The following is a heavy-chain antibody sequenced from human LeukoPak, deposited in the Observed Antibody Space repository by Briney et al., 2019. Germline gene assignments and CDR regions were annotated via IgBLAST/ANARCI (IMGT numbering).Heavy chain of an antibody. CDR3: VKGTRWYYYDSSDY. D-gene: IGHD3-22*01. CDR1: GFTFSSYA. CDR2: ISSNGGST. J-gene: IGHJ4*02. V-gene: IGHV3-64D*06. Sequence: PGGSLRLSCSASGFTFSSYAMHWVRQAPGKGLEYVSAISSNGGSTYYADSVKGRFNISRDNSKNTLYLQMSSLRAEDTAVYYCVKGTRWYYYDSSDYWGQGTLVTVSS.